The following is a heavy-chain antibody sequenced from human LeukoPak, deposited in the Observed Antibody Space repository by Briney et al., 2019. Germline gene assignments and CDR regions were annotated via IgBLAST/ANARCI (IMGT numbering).Heavy chain of an antibody. CDR1: GFTVSSNY. D-gene: IGHD3-10*02. J-gene: IGHJ4*02. CDR2: THSGGST. V-gene: IGHV3-53*04. Sequence: GGSLRLSCAASGFTVSSNYMSWVRQAPGKGLEWASVTHSGGSTYYADSVKGRFTISRHNSKNTLYLQMNSLRAEDTAVYYCARDLEGPGMLGYWGQGNLVTVSS. CDR3: ARDLEGPGMLGY.